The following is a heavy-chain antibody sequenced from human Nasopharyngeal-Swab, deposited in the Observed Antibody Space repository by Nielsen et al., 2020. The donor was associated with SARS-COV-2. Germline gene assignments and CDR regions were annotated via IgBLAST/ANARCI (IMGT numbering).Heavy chain of an antibody. CDR2: MNPNSGNT. CDR3: ARGRKITMIVVVIPTHYYYMDV. CDR1: GYTFTRYD. Sequence: ASVKVSCKASGYTFTRYDINWVRQATGQGLEWLGWMNPNSGNTGYAQKFQGRVTMTRNTSISTAYMELSSLRSEDTAVYYCARGRKITMIVVVIPTHYYYMDVWGKGTTVTVSS. V-gene: IGHV1-8*01. J-gene: IGHJ6*03. D-gene: IGHD3-22*01.